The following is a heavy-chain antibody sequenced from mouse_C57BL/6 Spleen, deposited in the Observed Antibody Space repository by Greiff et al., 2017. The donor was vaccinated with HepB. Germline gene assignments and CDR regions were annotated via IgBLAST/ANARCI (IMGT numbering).Heavy chain of an antibody. CDR3: ARAGSSYGDSFDY. CDR2: IDPSDSYT. V-gene: IGHV1-69*01. CDR1: GYTFTSYW. Sequence: VQLQQPGAELVMPGASVKLSCKASGYTFTSYWMHWVKQRPGQGLEWIGEIDPSDSYTNYNQKFKGKSTLTVDKSSSTAYMQLSSLTSEDSAVYYCARAGSSYGDSFDYWGQGTTLTVSS. J-gene: IGHJ2*01. D-gene: IGHD1-1*01.